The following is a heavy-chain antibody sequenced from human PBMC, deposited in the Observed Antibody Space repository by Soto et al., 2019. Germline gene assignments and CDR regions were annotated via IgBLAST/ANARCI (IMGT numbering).Heavy chain of an antibody. J-gene: IGHJ5*02. D-gene: IGHD2-2*01. CDR1: GFTFNSYG. CDR2: LAYHGRNE. V-gene: IGHV3-30*18. CDR3: AKSYWPSINAVLTSAINH. Sequence: QVHLVESGGGVVQPGRSLRLSCAASGFTFNSYGMYWIRQAPGKGLEWVAGLAYHGRNEYYAHSVKGRFTTSRDNSNSTLFLPMNSLRPEDTAVYYCAKSYWPSINAVLTSAINHWGRGTLVTVPS.